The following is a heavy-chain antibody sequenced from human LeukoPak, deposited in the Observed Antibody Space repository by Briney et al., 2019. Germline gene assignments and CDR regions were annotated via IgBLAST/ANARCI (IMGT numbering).Heavy chain of an antibody. CDR2: ISSSGSTI. CDR3: ARDLGYCSSTSCPGYMDV. V-gene: IGHV3-11*04. J-gene: IGHJ6*03. Sequence: GGSLRLSCAASGFTVSSNYMSWIRQAPGEGLEWVSYISSSGSTIYYADSVKGRFTISRDNAKNSLYLQMNSLRAEDTAVYYCARDLGYCSSTSCPGYMDVWGKGTTVTVSS. CDR1: GFTVSSNY. D-gene: IGHD2-2*01.